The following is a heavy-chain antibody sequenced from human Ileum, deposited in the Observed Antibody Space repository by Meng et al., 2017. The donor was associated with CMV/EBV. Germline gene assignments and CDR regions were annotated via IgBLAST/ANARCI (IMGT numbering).Heavy chain of an antibody. Sequence: GGPLRLSCAASGFTFSGSAMHWVRQASGKGLEWVGRIRSKANSYATAYAASVKGRFTISRDNSKNTAYLQMNSLKTEDTAVYYCTSGIAAAGIHWGQGTLVTVSS. CDR3: TSGIAAAGIH. V-gene: IGHV3-73*01. CDR2: IRSKANSYAT. D-gene: IGHD6-13*01. J-gene: IGHJ4*02. CDR1: GFTFSGSA.